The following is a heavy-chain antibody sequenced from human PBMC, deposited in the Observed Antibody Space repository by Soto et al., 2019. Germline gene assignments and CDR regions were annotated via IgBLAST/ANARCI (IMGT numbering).Heavy chain of an antibody. CDR1: GYTFSNYY. J-gene: IGHJ6*02. CDR3: ARDQVAVRGICDV. CDR2: INPRGGST. V-gene: IGHV1-46*01. D-gene: IGHD3-10*01. Sequence: QVQLVQSGAEVKKPGASVKVSCKASGYTFSNYYMHWVRQAPGQGREWMGIINPRGGSTTYAQKFQGRVTMTRDTSTSTVHMELSSLRSEDTAVYYCARDQVAVRGICDVWGQGTTVTVSS.